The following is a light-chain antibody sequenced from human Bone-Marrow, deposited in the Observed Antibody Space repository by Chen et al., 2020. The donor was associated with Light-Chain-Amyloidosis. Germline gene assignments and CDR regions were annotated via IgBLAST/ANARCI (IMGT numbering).Light chain of an antibody. V-gene: IGLV2-14*01. CDR1: SSDFDGYNY. CDR2: DIS. J-gene: IGLJ1*01. CDR3: SSDTSRSTLDV. Sequence: QSALTQPASVFGSPGQSITISCTGTSSDFDGYNYVSWYQQHPGKAPKLMIYDISTRPSGVSQRFAGSKSGNTASLTISGLPAEDEADYYCSSDTSRSTLDVFGAGTKVTVL.